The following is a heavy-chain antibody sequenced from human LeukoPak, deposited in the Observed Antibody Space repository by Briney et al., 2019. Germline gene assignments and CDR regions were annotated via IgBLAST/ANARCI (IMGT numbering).Heavy chain of an antibody. CDR1: GGSFSGYY. J-gene: IGHJ4*02. CDR3: ARMRRSGWYYSY. Sequence: SETLSLTCAVYGGSFSGYYWSWIRQPPGKGLEWIGEINHSGSTNYNPSLKSRVTISVDTSKNQFSLKLSSVTAADTAVYHCARMRRSGWYYSYWGQGTLVTVSS. D-gene: IGHD6-19*01. V-gene: IGHV4-34*01. CDR2: INHSGST.